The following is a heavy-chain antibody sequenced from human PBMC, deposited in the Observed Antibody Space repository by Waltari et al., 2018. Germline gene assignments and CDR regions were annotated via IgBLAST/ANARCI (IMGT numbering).Heavy chain of an antibody. J-gene: IGHJ5*02. V-gene: IGHV4-34*02. Sequence: QVQLQQWGAGLLKPSQTLSLTCAVEGGSFSGYFWNWVRQPPGKGLEWIGGIDYSGSTTYHPSLKSRVTLSIDTSRKRFSLNLNSMTAADTAIYYCARSGFHGSGTPFDPWCRGTLVTVSS. CDR3: ARSGFHGSGTPFDP. CDR2: IDYSGST. D-gene: IGHD3-10*01. CDR1: GGSFSGYF.